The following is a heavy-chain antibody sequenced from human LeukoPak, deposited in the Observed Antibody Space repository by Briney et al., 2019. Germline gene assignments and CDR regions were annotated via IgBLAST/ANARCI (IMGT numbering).Heavy chain of an antibody. CDR2: ISSSSSYI. J-gene: IGHJ4*02. D-gene: IGHD6-19*01. CDR1: GFTFSSYS. Sequence: GGPLRLSCAASGFTFSSYSMNWVRQAPGKGLEWVSSISSSSSYIYYADSVKGRFTISRDNAKNSLYLQMNSLRAEDTAVYYCARVNLYSGWPFDYWGQGTLVTVSS. CDR3: ARVNLYSGWPFDY. V-gene: IGHV3-21*01.